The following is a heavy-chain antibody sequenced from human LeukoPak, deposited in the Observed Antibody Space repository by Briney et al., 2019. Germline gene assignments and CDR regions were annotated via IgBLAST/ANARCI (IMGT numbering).Heavy chain of an antibody. Sequence: PGGSLRLSCAASGFTFSSYSMNWVRQAPGKGLEWVSSISSSSSYIYYADSVKGRFTISRDNAKNSLYLQMNSLRAEDTAVYYCARDHSGYSYGYGYWGQGTLVTVSS. D-gene: IGHD5-18*01. V-gene: IGHV3-21*01. CDR2: ISSSSSYI. J-gene: IGHJ4*02. CDR3: ARDHSGYSYGYGY. CDR1: GFTFSSYS.